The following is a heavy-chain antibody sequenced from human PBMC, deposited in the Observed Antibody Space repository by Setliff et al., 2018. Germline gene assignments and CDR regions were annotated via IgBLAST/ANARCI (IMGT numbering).Heavy chain of an antibody. CDR3: AGEATSGWKNQHPNHFDY. Sequence: SETLSLTCTVSGGSISSSCYYWGWIRQPPGKGLEWIGSISYSGSNYYNPSLKSRVTIAVDTSKNQFSLKLSSVTAADTAVYYCAGEATSGWKNQHPNHFDYWGQGTLVTVSS. V-gene: IGHV4-39*07. CDR2: ISYSGSN. D-gene: IGHD6-19*01. J-gene: IGHJ4*02. CDR1: GGSISSSCYY.